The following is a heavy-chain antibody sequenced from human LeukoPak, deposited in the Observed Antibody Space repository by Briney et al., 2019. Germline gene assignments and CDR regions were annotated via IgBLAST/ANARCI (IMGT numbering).Heavy chain of an antibody. CDR2: ISYNGSDK. D-gene: IGHD6-13*01. J-gene: IGHJ4*02. CDR1: GLTLSSYG. Sequence: PGGSLRLSCAASGLTLSSYGMHWVRQAPGKGLAWVAVISYNGSDKYYADSVKGRFTISRDNSWNTLYLQMNSLRAEDTAVYYCAKVGGAAADHFDYWGQGTLVTVSS. V-gene: IGHV3-30*18. CDR3: AKVGGAAADHFDY.